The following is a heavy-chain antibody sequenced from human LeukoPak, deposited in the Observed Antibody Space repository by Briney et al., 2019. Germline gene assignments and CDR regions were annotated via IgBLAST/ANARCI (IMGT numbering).Heavy chain of an antibody. V-gene: IGHV1-46*01. CDR1: GYTCTSYY. Sequence: VASVKVSCKASGYTCTSYYMHWVRQAPGQGLEWMGIINPSGGSTSYAQKFQGRVTMTRDTSTSTVYMELSSLRSEDTAVYYCAYSSGWYCPDYWGQGTLVTVSS. CDR3: AYSSGWYCPDY. CDR2: INPSGGST. D-gene: IGHD6-19*01. J-gene: IGHJ4*02.